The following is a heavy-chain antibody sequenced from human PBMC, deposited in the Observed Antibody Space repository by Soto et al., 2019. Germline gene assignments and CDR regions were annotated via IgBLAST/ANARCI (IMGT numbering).Heavy chain of an antibody. Sequence: SVKVSCKASGFTFTSYAMYWVRQAPGQRLEWMGWINAGNGNTKYSQKFQGRVTITRDTSASTAYMELSSLRSEDTAVYYCARDSRRCTNGVCYTLVRGTSYYYYGMDVWGQGTTVTVSS. CDR1: GFTFTSYA. V-gene: IGHV1-3*01. CDR3: ARDSRRCTNGVCYTLVRGTSYYYYGMDV. CDR2: INAGNGNT. J-gene: IGHJ6*02. D-gene: IGHD2-8*01.